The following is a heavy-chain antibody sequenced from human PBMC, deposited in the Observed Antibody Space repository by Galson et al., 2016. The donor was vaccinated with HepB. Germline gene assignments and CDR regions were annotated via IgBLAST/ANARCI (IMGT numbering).Heavy chain of an antibody. CDR2: VDSTGDYT. V-gene: IGHV3-23*01. Sequence: SLRLSCAGSGFTFSRSGLNWVRQAPGKGLEWVSSVDSTGDYTYYAASVKGRFTISRDNSKNTLFLQMNNLRAEDTALYYCVIDPRGTQWLSVRDASDIWGQGHWSPSLQ. CDR3: VIDPRGTQWLSVRDASDI. J-gene: IGHJ3*02. CDR1: GFTFSRSG. D-gene: IGHD5-18*01.